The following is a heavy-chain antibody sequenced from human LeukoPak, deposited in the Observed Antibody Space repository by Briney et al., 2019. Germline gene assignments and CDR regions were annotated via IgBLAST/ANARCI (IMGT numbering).Heavy chain of an antibody. Sequence: GGSLRLSCAASGFTLSNHWMTWVRQVPGRGPEWVANVNRDGSETYYLDSVKGRFTISKDNAKNSLYLQMNSLRADDTALYHCARTLRGGDWYFDYWGQGTLVTVSS. D-gene: IGHD2-21*02. J-gene: IGHJ4*02. CDR1: GFTLSNHW. CDR3: ARTLRGGDWYFDY. V-gene: IGHV3-7*03. CDR2: VNRDGSET.